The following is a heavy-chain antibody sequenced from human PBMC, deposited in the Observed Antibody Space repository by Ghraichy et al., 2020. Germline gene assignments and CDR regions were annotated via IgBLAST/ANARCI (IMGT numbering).Heavy chain of an antibody. CDR2: ISSNGGST. CDR3: ARDSGPLGHYYYYYYGMDV. V-gene: IGHV3-64*01. J-gene: IGHJ6*02. Sequence: GGSLRLSCAASGFTFSSYAMHWVRQAPGKGLEYVSAISSNGGSTYYANSVKGRFTISRDNSKNTLYLQMGSLRAEDMAVYYCARDSGPLGHYYYYYYGMDVWGQGTTVTVSS. CDR1: GFTFSSYA. D-gene: IGHD3-10*01.